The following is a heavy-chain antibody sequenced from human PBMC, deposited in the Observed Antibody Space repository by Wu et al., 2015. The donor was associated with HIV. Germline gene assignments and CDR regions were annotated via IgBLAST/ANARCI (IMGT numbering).Heavy chain of an antibody. CDR1: GYTFSNYG. D-gene: IGHD4-23*01. J-gene: IGHJ5*02. Sequence: QVQLVQSGAEVKKPGASVKVSCKASGYTFSNYGITWVRQAPGQGLEWMGWISAHNGNTNYAQKVQGRITMTTDTSTNTAYMELRSLRSDDTALYYCARDRYPKLASGKTTFDPWGQGTLVIVSS. CDR3: ARDRYPKLASGKTTFDP. V-gene: IGHV1-18*01. CDR2: ISAHNGNT.